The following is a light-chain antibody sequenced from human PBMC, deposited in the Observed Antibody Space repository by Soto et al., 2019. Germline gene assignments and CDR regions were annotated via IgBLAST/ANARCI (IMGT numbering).Light chain of an antibody. CDR2: EDS. V-gene: IGLV2-23*01. J-gene: IGLJ1*01. Sequence: QSVLTQPASVSGFPGQSIPISYTPTSSDVGIYHLLSSYQQHPRKAPNLILYEDSKRLSGVSHRFSGSKSGNTASLTISSLQTEDEAAYYCCSHADSSTYAFGTGTKVTVL. CDR1: SSDVGIYHL. CDR3: CSHADSSTYA.